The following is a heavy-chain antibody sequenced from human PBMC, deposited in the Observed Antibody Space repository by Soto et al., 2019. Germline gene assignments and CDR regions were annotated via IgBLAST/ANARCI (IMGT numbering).Heavy chain of an antibody. Sequence: PGGSLRLSCAASGFTFSSYAMHWVRQAPGKGLEWVAVISYDGSNKYYADSVKGRFTISRDNSKNTLYLQMNSLRAEDTAVYYCAREPATEAIYWGQGTLVTVSS. D-gene: IGHD6-25*01. CDR1: GFTFSSYA. CDR2: ISYDGSNK. V-gene: IGHV3-30-3*01. CDR3: AREPATEAIY. J-gene: IGHJ4*02.